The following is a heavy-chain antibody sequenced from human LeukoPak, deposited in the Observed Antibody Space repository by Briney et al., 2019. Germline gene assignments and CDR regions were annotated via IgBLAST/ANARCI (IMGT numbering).Heavy chain of an antibody. CDR1: GFTFSSYA. D-gene: IGHD1-26*01. Sequence: GGSLRLSCAASGFTFSSYAMSWVRQAPGKGLEWVSAISGSGGSTYYADSVKGRFTISRDNSKNTLYLQMNSLRAEDTAVYYCAKSPSYSESYSRFDYWGQGTLVTVSS. J-gene: IGHJ4*02. CDR2: ISGSGGST. CDR3: AKSPSYSESYSRFDY. V-gene: IGHV3-23*01.